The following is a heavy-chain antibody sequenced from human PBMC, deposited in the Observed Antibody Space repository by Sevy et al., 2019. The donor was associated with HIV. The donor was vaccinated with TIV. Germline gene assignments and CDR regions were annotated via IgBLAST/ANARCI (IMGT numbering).Heavy chain of an antibody. CDR2: ISGSGGST. J-gene: IGHJ3*02. D-gene: IGHD4-17*01. CDR1: GFTFSSYA. CDR3: AGGDDDYGDLDI. V-gene: IGHV3-23*01. Sequence: GGSLRLSCAASGFTFSSYAMNWVRQAPGKGLEWVSAISGSGGSTYYADSVKGRFTISRDNSKNTLYLQMNSLRAEDTAVYYCAGGDDDYGDLDIWGQGTMVTVSS.